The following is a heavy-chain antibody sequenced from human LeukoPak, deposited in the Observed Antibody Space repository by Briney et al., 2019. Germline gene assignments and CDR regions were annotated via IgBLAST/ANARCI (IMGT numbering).Heavy chain of an antibody. CDR1: GYTFTSYD. J-gene: IGHJ4*02. CDR2: MNPNSGNT. CDR3: ARDNDSRDPPHFDY. D-gene: IGHD3-16*01. V-gene: IGHV1-8*01. Sequence: ASVKVSCKAAGYTFTSYDINWVRQATGQGLEWMGWMNPNSGNTGYAQKFQGRVTMTRNTSISTAYMELSSLRSEDTAVYYCARDNDSRDPPHFDYWGQGTLVTVSS.